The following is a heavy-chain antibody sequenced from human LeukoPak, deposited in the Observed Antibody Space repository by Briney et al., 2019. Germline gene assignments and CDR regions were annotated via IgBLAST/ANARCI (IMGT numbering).Heavy chain of an antibody. D-gene: IGHD3-22*01. V-gene: IGHV4-34*01. Sequence: SETLSLTCAVYGGSFSGYYWSWIRQPPGKGLEWIGEINHSGSTNYNPSLKSRVTISVDTSKNQFSLRLSSVTAADTAVYYCARRRITMIVVVRRTAWFDPWGQGTLVTVSS. J-gene: IGHJ5*02. CDR3: ARRRITMIVVVRRTAWFDP. CDR2: INHSGST. CDR1: GGSFSGYY.